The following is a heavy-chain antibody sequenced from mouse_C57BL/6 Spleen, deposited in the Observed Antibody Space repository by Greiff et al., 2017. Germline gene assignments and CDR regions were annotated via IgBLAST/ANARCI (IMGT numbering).Heavy chain of an antibody. V-gene: IGHV1-26*01. CDR3: ARSPSITTVVEGYAMDY. J-gene: IGHJ4*01. D-gene: IGHD1-1*01. CDR2: INPNNGGT. Sequence: EVKLQQSGPELVKPGASVKIPCKASGYTFTDYYMNWVKQSHGKSLEWIGDINPNNGGTSYNQKFKGKATLTVDKSSSTAYMELRSLTSEDSAVYYCARSPSITTVVEGYAMDYWGQGTSVTVSS. CDR1: GYTFTDYY.